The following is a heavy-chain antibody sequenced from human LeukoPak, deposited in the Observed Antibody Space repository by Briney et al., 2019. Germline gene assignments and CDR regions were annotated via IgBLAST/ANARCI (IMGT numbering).Heavy chain of an antibody. V-gene: IGHV3-23*01. D-gene: IGHD5-12*01. J-gene: IGHJ4*02. Sequence: GGSLRLSCAASGFTFSSYAMSWVRQAPGKGLECVSAISGSGGSTYYADSVKGRFTISRDNSKNTLYLQMNSLRAEDTAVYYCAKVVVAAKRGNYFDYWGQGTLVTVSS. CDR1: GFTFSSYA. CDR2: ISGSGGST. CDR3: AKVVVAAKRGNYFDY.